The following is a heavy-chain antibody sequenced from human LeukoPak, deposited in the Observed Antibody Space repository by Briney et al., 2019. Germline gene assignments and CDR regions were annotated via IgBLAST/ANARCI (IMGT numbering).Heavy chain of an antibody. Sequence: ASVTVSCKASGYTFTNYYMHWVRQAPGQGLEWMGIINPSGGSTYYAQKFQGRVTMTRDTSTSTVYMELSSLSSEDTAVYYCGRDQGYSGYDSPDYWGQGTLVTAPS. CDR3: GRDQGYSGYDSPDY. V-gene: IGHV1-46*01. CDR1: GYTFTNYY. J-gene: IGHJ4*02. D-gene: IGHD5-12*01. CDR2: INPSGGST.